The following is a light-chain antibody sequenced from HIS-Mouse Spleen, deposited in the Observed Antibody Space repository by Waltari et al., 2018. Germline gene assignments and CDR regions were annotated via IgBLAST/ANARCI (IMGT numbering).Light chain of an antibody. V-gene: IGLV2-14*01. CDR2: EVS. Sequence: QSALTQPASVSGSPGQSITISCTGTSSDVGGYNYVPWYQQHPGKAPKLMIYEVSNRPSGVSNRFSGSKSGNTDSLTISGLQAEDEADYYCSSYTSSSTNWVFGGGTKLTVL. J-gene: IGLJ3*02. CDR1: SSDVGGYNY. CDR3: SSYTSSSTNWV.